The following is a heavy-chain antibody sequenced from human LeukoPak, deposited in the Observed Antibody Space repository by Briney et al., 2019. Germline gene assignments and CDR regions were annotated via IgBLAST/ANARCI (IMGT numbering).Heavy chain of an antibody. J-gene: IGHJ5*02. CDR2: INHSGST. CDR3: ARDSRRGYERSWSDP. Sequence: PSETLSLTCAVYGGSFSGYYWSWIRQPPGKGLEWIGEINHSGSTNYNPSLKSRVTISVDTSKNQFSLKLSSVTAADTAVYYCARDSRRGYERSWSDPWGQGTLVTVSS. CDR1: GGSFSGYY. V-gene: IGHV4-34*01. D-gene: IGHD5-12*01.